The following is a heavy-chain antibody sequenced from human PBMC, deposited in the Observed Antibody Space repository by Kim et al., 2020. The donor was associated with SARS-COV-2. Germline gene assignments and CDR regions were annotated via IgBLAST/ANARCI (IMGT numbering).Heavy chain of an antibody. CDR2: ISSDGSST. D-gene: IGHD3-10*01. V-gene: IGHV3-74*01. CDR3: ARRIGGSGSYLGLS. J-gene: IGHJ5*02. Sequence: GGSLRLSCAASGFTFSSYWMHWVRQAPGKGLVWVSRISSDGSSTIYADSVKGRFTISRDNAKNTLYLQMNSLRAEDTAVYYCARRIGGSGSYLGLSWGQGTLVTVSS. CDR1: GFTFSSYW.